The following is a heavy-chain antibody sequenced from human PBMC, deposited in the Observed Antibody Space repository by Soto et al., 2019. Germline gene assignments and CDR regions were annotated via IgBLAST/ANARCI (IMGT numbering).Heavy chain of an antibody. CDR2: ISSSGYTT. J-gene: IGHJ4*02. CDR1: GFIFSSFA. CDR3: AIGSDPFGY. Sequence: GGSLRRSCAASGFIFSSFAMGWVRQAPGKGLEWVSTISSSGYTTYYTDSVKGRFTFSRDNSKNTLYLQMNSLRAEDTALYYCAIGSDPFGYWGQGTLVTVSS. V-gene: IGHV3-23*01. D-gene: IGHD2-21*02.